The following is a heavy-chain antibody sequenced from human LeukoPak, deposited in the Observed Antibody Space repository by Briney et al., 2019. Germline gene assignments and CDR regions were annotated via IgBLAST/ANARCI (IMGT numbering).Heavy chain of an antibody. D-gene: IGHD3-22*01. J-gene: IGHJ4*02. V-gene: IGHV3-23*01. CDR1: GFTFSSYA. Sequence: TGGSLRLSCAASGFTFSSYAMSWVRQAPGKGLEWVSAISGDGGSIYYADSVKGRFTISRDNSKNTPFLQMNSLRAEDTAVYYCAKIPVSYSSGWSNFDYWGQGTLVTVSS. CDR2: ISGDGGSI. CDR3: AKIPVSYSSGWSNFDY.